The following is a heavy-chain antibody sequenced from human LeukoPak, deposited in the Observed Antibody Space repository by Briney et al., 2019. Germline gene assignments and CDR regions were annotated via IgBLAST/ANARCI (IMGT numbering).Heavy chain of an antibody. J-gene: IGHJ4*02. Sequence: GGSLRLSCIASGFTFSSFEMNWVRQAPGKGLEWISYISNSGSSKYYADSVKGRFTISRDDSKNTLYLQMSSLRAEDTAIYYCARWSDYWGQGTLVTVSA. V-gene: IGHV3-48*03. D-gene: IGHD3-3*01. CDR2: ISNSGSSK. CDR1: GFTFSSFE. CDR3: ARWSDY.